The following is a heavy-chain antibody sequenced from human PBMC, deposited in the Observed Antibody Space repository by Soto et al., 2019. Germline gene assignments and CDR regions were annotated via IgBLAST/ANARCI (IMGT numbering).Heavy chain of an antibody. D-gene: IGHD2-2*01. V-gene: IGHV3-9*01. CDR3: AKAGCSDTNCHFWALER. CDR2: INWNSGKV. Sequence: EVQLVESGGDLVQPGRSLRLSCEASGFTFDDYAMHWVRQAPGKGLEWVSHINWNSGKVGYADSVKGRFTISRDKAKKTLYLTMTRLKTEDTALYYGAKAGCSDTNCHFWALERWGQGTLVTVSS. J-gene: IGHJ4*02. CDR1: GFTFDDYA.